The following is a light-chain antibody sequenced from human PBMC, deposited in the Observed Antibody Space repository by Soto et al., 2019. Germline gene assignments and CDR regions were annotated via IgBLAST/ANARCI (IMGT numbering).Light chain of an antibody. J-gene: IGKJ4*01. V-gene: IGKV3-15*01. CDR3: QQYHTWPIT. Sequence: KQSPGTLSLSPGERATLSCRASQSVNNDYLAWYQQRPGLAPRLLIFGASGRATGIPARFSGSGSGTEFTLTISSLQSEDCAIYYCQQYHTWPITFGGGTKVDIK. CDR1: QSVNND. CDR2: GAS.